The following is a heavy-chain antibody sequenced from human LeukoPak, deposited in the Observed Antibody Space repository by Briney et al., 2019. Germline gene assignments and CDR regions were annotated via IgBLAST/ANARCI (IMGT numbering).Heavy chain of an antibody. CDR2: ISGSGGST. J-gene: IGHJ4*02. CDR3: AKVKAISGDDY. Sequence: GGSLRLSCAVSGFTFSSYAMSWVRQAPGKGLEWVSTISGSGGSTYYADSVKGRFTISRDNSKNTLYVQMNSLRAEDTAIYYCAKVKAISGDDYWGQGTLVTVSS. CDR1: GFTFSSYA. V-gene: IGHV3-23*01. D-gene: IGHD7-27*01.